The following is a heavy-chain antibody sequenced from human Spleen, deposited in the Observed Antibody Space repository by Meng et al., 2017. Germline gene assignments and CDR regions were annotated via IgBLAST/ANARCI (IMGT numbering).Heavy chain of an antibody. CDR2: SFRSGRN. Sequence: QGRLPGSGPGMVKPPGTLSRTCAVSGGCSYGDSGGSWGRQPPGKGVEWVRESFRSGRNNYNPSLRSGVTRVVTTYNNQFPQKLSLVTVATTAVYYCAQWVCGSTGWFDAWGQGTLVTVSS. CDR1: GGCSYGDSG. D-gene: IGHD1-7*01. V-gene: IGHV4-4*03. CDR3: AQWVCGSTGWFDA. J-gene: IGHJ5*02.